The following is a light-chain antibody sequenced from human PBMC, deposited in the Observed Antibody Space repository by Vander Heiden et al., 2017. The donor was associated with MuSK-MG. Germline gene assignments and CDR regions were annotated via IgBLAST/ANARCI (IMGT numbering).Light chain of an antibody. CDR1: QSISSW. CDR3: QQDNSYSIT. J-gene: IGKJ5*01. CDR2: KAS. V-gene: IGKV1-5*03. Sequence: DIHIPQSPSTLSASVGDRVTITCRASQSISSWLAWYQQKPGKAPKLLIYKASSLESGVPSRFSGSGSGTEFTLTISSLQPDDFATYYCQQDNSYSITFGQGTQVEIK.